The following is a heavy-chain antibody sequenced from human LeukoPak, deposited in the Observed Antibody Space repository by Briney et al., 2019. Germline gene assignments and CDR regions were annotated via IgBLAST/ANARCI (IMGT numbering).Heavy chain of an antibody. D-gene: IGHD6-19*01. CDR1: GYRFTSYW. CDR2: IYPGDSDT. Sequence: GESLKISFQGSGYRFTSYWIGWVRPMPGKGLEWMGIIYPGDSDTRYSPSFQGQVTISADKSISTAYLQWSSLKASDTAMYYCARPRPYSSGWNSSDCWGQGTLVTVSS. CDR3: ARPRPYSSGWNSSDC. J-gene: IGHJ4*02. V-gene: IGHV5-51*01.